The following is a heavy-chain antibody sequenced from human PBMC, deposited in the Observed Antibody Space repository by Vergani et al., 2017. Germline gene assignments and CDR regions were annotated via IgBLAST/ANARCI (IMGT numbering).Heavy chain of an antibody. J-gene: IGHJ6*02. CDR2: ISGSGGST. CDR3: AKDAVAYYYDSSGYYSYYYYYGMDV. V-gene: IGHV3-23*01. CDR1: GFTFSSYA. D-gene: IGHD3-22*01. Sequence: EVQLLESGGGLVQPGGCLRLTCAASGFTFSSYAMSWVRQAPGKGLEWVSAISGSGGSTYYADSVKGRFTISRDNSKNTLYLQMNSLRAEDTAVYYCAKDAVAYYYDSSGYYSYYYYYGMDVWGQGTTVTVSS.